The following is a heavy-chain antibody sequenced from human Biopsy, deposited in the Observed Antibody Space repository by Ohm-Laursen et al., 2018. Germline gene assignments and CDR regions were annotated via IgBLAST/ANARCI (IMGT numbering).Heavy chain of an antibody. J-gene: IGHJ6*02. V-gene: IGHV1-18*01. D-gene: IGHD2-15*01. CDR2: ISPYFGNT. CDR3: VREGLDCAGGTCYSGPLDL. Sequence: SSVKVSCKASGYSFTSYGMNWVRQAPGQGLEWVGWISPYFGNTNSTQKLQARVTLSTETSTDTAYMELRSLRYDDTAIYYCVREGLDCAGGTCYSGPLDLWGQGTTVIVSS. CDR1: GYSFTSYG.